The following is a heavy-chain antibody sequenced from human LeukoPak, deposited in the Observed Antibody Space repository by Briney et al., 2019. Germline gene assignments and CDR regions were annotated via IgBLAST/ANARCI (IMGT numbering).Heavy chain of an antibody. Sequence: SETLSLTCTVSGGSISSYYWSWIRQPAGKGLEWIGRIYTSGSTNYNPSLKSRVTMSVDTSKNQFSLKLSSVTAADTAVYYCARDRAVTTTILGFDPWGQGTLVTVSS. CDR2: IYTSGST. D-gene: IGHD6-19*01. CDR3: ARDRAVTTTILGFDP. V-gene: IGHV4-4*07. CDR1: GGSISSYY. J-gene: IGHJ5*02.